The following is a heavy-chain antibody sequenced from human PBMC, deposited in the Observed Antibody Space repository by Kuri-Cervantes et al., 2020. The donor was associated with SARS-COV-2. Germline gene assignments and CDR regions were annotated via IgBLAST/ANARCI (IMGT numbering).Heavy chain of an antibody. J-gene: IGHJ6*03. V-gene: IGHV1-69*13. CDR3: ARESLGSGTLSGFYYMDV. Sequence: SVKVSCKASGGTFSSYAISWVRQAPGQGLEWMGGIIPVFGITNYSQKFQGRVTITADESTSTAYMELSSLRSEDTAVFYCARESLGSGTLSGFYYMDVWGKGTTVTVSS. D-gene: IGHD3-10*01. CDR2: IIPVFGIT. CDR1: GGTFSSYA.